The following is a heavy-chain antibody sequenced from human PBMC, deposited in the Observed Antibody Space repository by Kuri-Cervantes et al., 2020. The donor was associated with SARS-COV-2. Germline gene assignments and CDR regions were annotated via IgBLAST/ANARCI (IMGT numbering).Heavy chain of an antibody. J-gene: IGHJ6*03. D-gene: IGHD3-3*01. CDR3: AKEYYDFWSGYYYYYMDV. Sequence: GESLKISCTASGFTFNTYNMKWVRQAPGKGLEWVSGIGPSNTYIYYADSVKGRFIISRDNAKNSLYLQMNSLRAEDTAVYYCAKEYYDFWSGYYYYYMDVWGKGTTVTVSS. CDR2: IGPSNTYI. V-gene: IGHV3-21*06. CDR1: GFTFNTYN.